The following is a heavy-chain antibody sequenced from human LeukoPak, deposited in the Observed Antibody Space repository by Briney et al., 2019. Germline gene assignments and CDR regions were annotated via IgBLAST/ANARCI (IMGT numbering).Heavy chain of an antibody. CDR3: ARGLDSSSWYRSYYYYYMDV. D-gene: IGHD6-13*01. CDR2: INHFGST. J-gene: IGHJ6*03. V-gene: IGHV4-34*01. Sequence: SETLSLTCVVNGGSFTGLFWSWIRQAPGKGLEWIGEINHFGSTNYNPSLKSRVTISVDTSKNQFSLKLSSVTAADTAVYCCARGLDSSSWYRSYYYYYMDVWGKGTTVTVSS. CDR1: GGSFTGLF.